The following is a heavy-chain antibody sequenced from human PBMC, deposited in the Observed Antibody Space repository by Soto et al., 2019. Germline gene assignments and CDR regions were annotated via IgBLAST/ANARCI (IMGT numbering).Heavy chain of an antibody. CDR3: VRARATDSRPDY. CDR2: ISSSSSYI. CDR1: GFTFSLYS. V-gene: IGHV3-21*01. J-gene: IGHJ4*02. Sequence: TGGSLRLSCAASGFTFSLYSMIWVRQAPGKGLEWVSSISSSSSYIYYADSMKGRFTLSRDNAQNSLYLQMNSLRVDDTAVYYCVRARATDSRPDYWGQGTLVTVSS. D-gene: IGHD3-22*01.